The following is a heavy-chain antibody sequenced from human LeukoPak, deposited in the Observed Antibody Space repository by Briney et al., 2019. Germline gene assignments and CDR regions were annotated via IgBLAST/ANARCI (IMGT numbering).Heavy chain of an antibody. V-gene: IGHV3-23*01. CDR3: AKDHRGCSSTSCYVYFDY. CDR1: GFTFSSYA. Sequence: GGSLRLSRAASGFTFSSYAMSWVRQAPGKGLEWVSAISGSGGSTYYADSVKGRFTISRDNSKNTLYLQMNSLRAEDTAVYYCAKDHRGCSSTSCYVYFDYWGQGTLVTVSS. D-gene: IGHD2-2*01. CDR2: ISGSGGST. J-gene: IGHJ4*02.